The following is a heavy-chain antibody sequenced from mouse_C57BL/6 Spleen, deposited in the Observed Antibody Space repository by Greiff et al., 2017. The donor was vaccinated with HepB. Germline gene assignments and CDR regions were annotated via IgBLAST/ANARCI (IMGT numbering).Heavy chain of an antibody. CDR2: INYDGSST. CDR3: ARDRGKYYFDY. D-gene: IGHD3-3*01. CDR1: GFTFSDYY. V-gene: IGHV5-16*01. J-gene: IGHJ2*01. Sequence: EVQRVESEGGLVQPGSSMKLSCTASGFTFSDYYMAWVRQVPEKGLEWVANINYDGSSTYYLDSLKSRFIISRDNAKNILYLQMSSLKSEDTATYYCARDRGKYYFDYWGQGTTRTVSS.